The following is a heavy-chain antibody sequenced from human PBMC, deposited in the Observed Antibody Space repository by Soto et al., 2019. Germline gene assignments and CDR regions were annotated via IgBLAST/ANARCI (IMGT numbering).Heavy chain of an antibody. J-gene: IGHJ4*02. Sequence: SETLSLTCAVSGDSISSDKWWSWIRQPPGKGLQWIGEIYHSGSTKYNPSLKSRVIISVDKSKNQFSLKLSSVTDADTAVYYCARGDTQQQRDYWGQGTLVT. V-gene: IGHV4-4*02. CDR2: IYHSGST. D-gene: IGHD6-13*01. CDR3: ARGDTQQQRDY. CDR1: GDSISSDKW.